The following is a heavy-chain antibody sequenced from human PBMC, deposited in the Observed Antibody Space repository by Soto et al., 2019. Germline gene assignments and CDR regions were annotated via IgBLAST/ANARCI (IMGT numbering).Heavy chain of an antibody. CDR2: MNPNSGNT. CDR1: GYTFTSYD. Sequence: ASVKVSCKASGYTFTSYDINWVRQATGQGLEWMGWMNPNSGNTGYAQKFQGRVTMTRNTSISTAYMELSSLRSEDTAVYYCWVCAARPYYYYGMDVWGQGTTVTVSS. V-gene: IGHV1-8*01. CDR3: WVCAARPYYYYGMDV. D-gene: IGHD6-6*01. J-gene: IGHJ6*02.